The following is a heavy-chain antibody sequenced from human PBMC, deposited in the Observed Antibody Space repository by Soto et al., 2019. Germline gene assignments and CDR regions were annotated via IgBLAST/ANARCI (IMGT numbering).Heavy chain of an antibody. V-gene: IGHV1-18*01. CDR2: ISAYNGNT. Sequence: ASVKVSCKASGYTFTSYGISWVRQAPGQGLEWMGWISAYNGNTNYAQKLQGRVTMTTDTSTSTAYMELRSLRSDDTAVYYCARTYYDFWSGYYNNWFDPWAQRTPVTVSS. CDR3: ARTYYDFWSGYYNNWFDP. D-gene: IGHD3-3*01. J-gene: IGHJ5*02. CDR1: GYTFTSYG.